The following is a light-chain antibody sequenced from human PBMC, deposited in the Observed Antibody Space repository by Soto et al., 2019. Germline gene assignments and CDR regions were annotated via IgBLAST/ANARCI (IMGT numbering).Light chain of an antibody. CDR3: QQYINWPRT. CDR2: GAS. CDR1: QSVSYN. J-gene: IGKJ1*01. V-gene: IGKV3-15*01. Sequence: EIVMTQSPATLSVSPGERATLSCRASQSVSYNLAWYQHKPGQAPRLLIYGASARATGIPARFSGSGSGTEFTLTISSLQSEDFAVYSCQQYINWPRTFGQGTKV.